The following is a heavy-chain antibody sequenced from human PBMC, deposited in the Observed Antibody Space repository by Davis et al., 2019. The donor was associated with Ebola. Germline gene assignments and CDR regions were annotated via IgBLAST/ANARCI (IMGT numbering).Heavy chain of an antibody. D-gene: IGHD3-22*01. J-gene: IGHJ4*02. V-gene: IGHV3-30*03. CDR3: ARALYYYDSSGYYGGGRVFDY. Sequence: GESLKISCAASGFTFSSYGMHWVRQAPGKGLEWVAVISYDGSNKYYVDSVKGRFTISRDNAKNSLYLQMNSLRAEDTAVYYCARALYYYDSSGYYGGGRVFDYWGQGTLVTVSS. CDR1: GFTFSSYG. CDR2: ISYDGSNK.